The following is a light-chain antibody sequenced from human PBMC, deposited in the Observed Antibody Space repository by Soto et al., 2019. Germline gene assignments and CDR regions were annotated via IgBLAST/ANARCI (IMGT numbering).Light chain of an antibody. V-gene: IGKV1-39*01. J-gene: IGKJ3*01. Sequence: DIQMTQSPSSLSASIGDRVTITCRTSQSIVNYLNWYQQKPGQAPKLLIYATSNLQSGVPSRFGGGGSATYFTLTISDLQPEDSATYYCQHSFTFGPGTKVDMK. CDR3: QHSFT. CDR2: ATS. CDR1: QSIVNY.